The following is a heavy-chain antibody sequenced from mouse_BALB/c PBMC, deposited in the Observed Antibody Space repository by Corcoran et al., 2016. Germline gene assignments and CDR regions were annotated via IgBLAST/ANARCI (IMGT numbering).Heavy chain of an antibody. CDR3: ARGGTTAPMDY. D-gene: IGHD1-2*01. J-gene: IGHJ4*01. Sequence: QIQLVQSGPELKKPGETVKISCKASGYTFTNYGMNWVKQAPGKGLKWMGWINTYTGEPTYADDFKGRFAFSLETSASTAYLQINNLKNEDMATYFCARGGTTAPMDYWGQGTSVTVSS. CDR1: GYTFTNYG. CDR2: INTYTGEP. V-gene: IGHV9-1*02.